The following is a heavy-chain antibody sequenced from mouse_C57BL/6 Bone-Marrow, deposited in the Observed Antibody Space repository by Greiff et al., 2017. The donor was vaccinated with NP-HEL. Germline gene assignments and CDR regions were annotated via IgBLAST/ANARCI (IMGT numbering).Heavy chain of an antibody. CDR2: IDPSDSEP. D-gene: IGHD1-1*01. CDR3: ARVGIVLRYAD. Sequence: VQLQQPGAELVRPGSSVKLSCKASGYTFTSYWMHWVKQRPIQGLEWIGNIDPSDSEPHYNHKFKDKATLTVDKSSSTAYLQLSSLPSEDAAVYYCARVGIVLRYADWGQGTLVTVSA. V-gene: IGHV1-52*01. J-gene: IGHJ3*01. CDR1: GYTFTSYW.